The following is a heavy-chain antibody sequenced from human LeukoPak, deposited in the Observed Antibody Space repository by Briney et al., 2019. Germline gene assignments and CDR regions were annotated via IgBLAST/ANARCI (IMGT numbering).Heavy chain of an antibody. CDR2: KHAGDSHA. Sequence: GESLKISCKGSGHTFCSYWNGRVRQVPGKGPEWIGIKHAGDSHAKYSPSFQGQVTISADKSICAAYLQWSSLKASDTAMYYCATSYHGDYRWDYWGQGTLVTVSS. J-gene: IGHJ4*02. D-gene: IGHD4-17*01. CDR3: ATSYHGDYRWDY. V-gene: IGHV5-51*01. CDR1: GHTFCSYW.